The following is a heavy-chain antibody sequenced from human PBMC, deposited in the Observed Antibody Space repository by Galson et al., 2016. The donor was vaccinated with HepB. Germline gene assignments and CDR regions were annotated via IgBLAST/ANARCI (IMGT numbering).Heavy chain of an antibody. CDR3: ARTTRGGLYYFYGMDV. V-gene: IGHV1-18*01. D-gene: IGHD3-10*01. CDR2: IRADKGDP. CDR1: GYLFKNYG. Sequence: SVKVSCKASGYLFKNYGINWVRQAPGQGLEWLGWIRADKGDPNLAQTFQDRVSLTTDTSKNTAYMELRKLSSDDTAVYYSARTTRGGLYYFYGMDVWGQGTTVIVSS. J-gene: IGHJ6*01.